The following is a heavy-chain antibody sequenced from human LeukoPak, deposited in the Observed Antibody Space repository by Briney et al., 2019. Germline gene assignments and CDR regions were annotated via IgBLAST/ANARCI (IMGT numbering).Heavy chain of an antibody. CDR2: IYDDGTTQ. CDR1: GFTFRDYG. D-gene: IGHD3-3*01. V-gene: IGHV3-33*06. Sequence: SARSLRLSCAASGFTFRDYGMHWVRQAPGKGLEWVAVIYDDGTTQHYADSVKGRFTISRDNSKNTLWLQMNSLRAEDTAVYYCVKDVLRFLKWSGGYDYWGQRSLVTVSS. J-gene: IGHJ4*02. CDR3: VKDVLRFLKWSGGYDY.